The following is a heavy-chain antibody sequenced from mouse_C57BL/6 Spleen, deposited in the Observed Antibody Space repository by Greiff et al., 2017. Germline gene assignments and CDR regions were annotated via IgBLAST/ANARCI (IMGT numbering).Heavy chain of an antibody. CDR3: AREVTTVVAYYFDY. D-gene: IGHD1-1*01. V-gene: IGHV1-64*01. Sequence: QVHVKQPGAELVKPGASVKLSCKASGYTFTSYWMHWVKQRPGQGLEWIGMIHPNSGSTNYNEKFKSKATLTVDKSSSTAYMQLSSLTSEDSAVYYCAREVTTVVAYYFDYWGQGTTLTVAS. CDR1: GYTFTSYW. J-gene: IGHJ2*01. CDR2: IHPNSGST.